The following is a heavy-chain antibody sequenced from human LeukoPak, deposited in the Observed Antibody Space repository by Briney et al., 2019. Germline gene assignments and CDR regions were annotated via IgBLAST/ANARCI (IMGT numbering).Heavy chain of an antibody. J-gene: IGHJ4*02. Sequence: PSETLSLTCAVSGYSISSGYYWGWIRQPPGKGLEWIGSIYHSGSTYYNPSLKSRVTISVDTSKNQFSLKLSSVTAADTAVYYCARDWGARDGSGRYYNGAIDYWGQGTLVTVSS. CDR2: IYHSGST. V-gene: IGHV4-38-2*02. CDR3: ARDWGARDGSGRYYNGAIDY. CDR1: GYSISSGYY. D-gene: IGHD3-10*01.